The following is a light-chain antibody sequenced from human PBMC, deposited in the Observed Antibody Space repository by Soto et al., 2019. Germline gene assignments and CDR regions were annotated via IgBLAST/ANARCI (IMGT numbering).Light chain of an antibody. CDR3: TSYTSSSTLI. V-gene: IGLV2-14*01. CDR1: RSDVGGYNY. J-gene: IGLJ2*01. CDR2: EVS. Sequence: QSVLTQPASVSGSPGQSITISCTGTRSDVGGYNYVSWYQRHPGKAPKLIIYEVSNRPSGVSSRFSGSKSGNTASLTISGLQAEDEADYYCTSYTSSSTLIFGGGTKLTVL.